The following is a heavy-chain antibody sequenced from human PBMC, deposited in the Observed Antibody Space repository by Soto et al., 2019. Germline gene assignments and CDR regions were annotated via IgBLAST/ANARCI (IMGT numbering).Heavy chain of an antibody. D-gene: IGHD1-26*01. CDR2: INSGGSTV. J-gene: IGHJ4*02. CDR1: GFKLSSYE. V-gene: IGHV3-48*03. Sequence: EVQLVESGGGLVQPGGSLRLSCAASGFKLSSYEMNWVRQAPGKGLEWISYINSGGSTVYYADSVKGRFNISRDNAKNSLYLQMNSLRVEDTAVYYWARDEWNLLYGYFDYWGQGALVTVSS. CDR3: ARDEWNLLYGYFDY.